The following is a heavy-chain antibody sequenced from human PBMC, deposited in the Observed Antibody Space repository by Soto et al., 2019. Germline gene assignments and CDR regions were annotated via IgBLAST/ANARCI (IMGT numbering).Heavy chain of an antibody. CDR2: IQYRGST. CDR1: DDSITSGAYY. J-gene: IGHJ4*02. V-gene: IGHV4-39*01. Sequence: SETLSLTCTVSDDSITSGAYYWGLIRQHPGKGLEWIGTIQYRGSTYYNPSLKSRVTMSLDTSKNQYSLRLSSVTAADTAVYFRAGMFWFGYLLFDYWGPGTLVTVSS. CDR3: AGMFWFGYLLFDY. D-gene: IGHD3-10*01.